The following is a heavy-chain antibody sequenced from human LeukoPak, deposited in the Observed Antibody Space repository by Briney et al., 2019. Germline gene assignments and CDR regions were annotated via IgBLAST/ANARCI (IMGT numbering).Heavy chain of an antibody. CDR2: ISSSGNT. V-gene: IGHV4-39*02. Sequence: SETLSLTCTVSSGSTSSGNYYWGWIRQPPGKGLEWIGGISSSGNTYYNPSLKSRITIFIDTSKNHFSLKLSSVSAADTAVYYCARLGAGPTYYDFWSGYSSFYFDYWGQGTLVTVSS. CDR1: SGSTSSGNYY. CDR3: ARLGAGPTYYDFWSGYSSFYFDY. J-gene: IGHJ4*02. D-gene: IGHD3-3*01.